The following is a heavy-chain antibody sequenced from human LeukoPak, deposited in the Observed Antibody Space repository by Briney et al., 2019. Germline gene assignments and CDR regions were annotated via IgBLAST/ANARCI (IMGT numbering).Heavy chain of an antibody. Sequence: GGSLRLSCAASGFTFRNYWMSWVRQAPGKGLEWVANIKQDGSEKNYVDSVKGRFPISRGNAKNSVYLQMNSLSVEDTAMYYCARDSSSWYDYWGQGTLVTVSS. CDR3: ARDSSSWYDY. CDR2: IKQDGSEK. D-gene: IGHD6-13*01. CDR1: GFTFRNYW. J-gene: IGHJ4*02. V-gene: IGHV3-7*01.